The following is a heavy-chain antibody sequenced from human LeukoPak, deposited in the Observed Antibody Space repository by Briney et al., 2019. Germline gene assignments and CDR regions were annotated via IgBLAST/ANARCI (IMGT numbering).Heavy chain of an antibody. Sequence: ASVKVSCKASGYTFTSYGISWVRQPPGQGPEWMGWISAYNGNTNYAQKLQGRVTMTTDTSTSTAYMELRSLRSDDTAVYYCAREVNGYSSGWYADYWGQGTLVTVSS. CDR2: ISAYNGNT. CDR1: GYTFTSYG. J-gene: IGHJ4*02. V-gene: IGHV1-18*01. D-gene: IGHD6-19*01. CDR3: AREVNGYSSGWYADY.